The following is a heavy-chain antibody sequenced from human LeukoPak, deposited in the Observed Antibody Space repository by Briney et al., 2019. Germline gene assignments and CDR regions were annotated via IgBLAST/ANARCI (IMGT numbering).Heavy chain of an antibody. CDR1: GGSISSYY. CDR2: IYYSGTT. Sequence: PSETLSLTCTVSGGSISSYYWSWIRQPPGKGLEWIGYIYYSGTTDYNPSLKSRVTISVDTSNNQFSLKVSSVTAADTAVYYCARSSGTYRSFDYWGQGTLVTGSS. V-gene: IGHV4-59*01. CDR3: ARSSGTYRSFDY. D-gene: IGHD1-26*01. J-gene: IGHJ4*02.